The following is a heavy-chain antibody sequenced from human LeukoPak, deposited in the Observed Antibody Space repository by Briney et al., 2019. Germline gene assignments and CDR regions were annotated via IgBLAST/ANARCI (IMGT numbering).Heavy chain of an antibody. J-gene: IGHJ4*02. CDR3: ARHPKNYYTSSGYYDY. D-gene: IGHD3-22*01. CDR1: GGSFSGYY. Sequence: SETLSLTCAVYGGSFSGYYWSWIRQPPGKGLEWIGSMYYSGSTYYNPSLKSRVTMSVDTSKNQFSLKLGSVTAADTAVYYCARHPKNYYTSSGYYDYWGQGTLVTVSS. CDR2: MYYSGST. V-gene: IGHV4-34*01.